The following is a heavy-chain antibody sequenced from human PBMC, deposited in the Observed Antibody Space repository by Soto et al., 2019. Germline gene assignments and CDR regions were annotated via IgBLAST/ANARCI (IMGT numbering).Heavy chain of an antibody. Sequence: QGQLVPSGAEVKKPGASVKVSCKASGYTFPRYGISSVRQAPGQELEWMGWISGYNGDTNYAQKCQGRVTMTKDTSTSTAYMGLRSLTSDDTAVYYCAKNGQPPYYYYGMDVWGQGTTVTVSS. CDR2: ISGYNGDT. CDR1: GYTFPRYG. V-gene: IGHV1-18*01. CDR3: AKNGQPPYYYYGMDV. D-gene: IGHD2-8*01. J-gene: IGHJ6*02.